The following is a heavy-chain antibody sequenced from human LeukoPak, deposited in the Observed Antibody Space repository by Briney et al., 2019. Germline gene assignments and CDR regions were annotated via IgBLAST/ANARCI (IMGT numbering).Heavy chain of an antibody. CDR3: ARGDVLRFLEWLPPPNGMDV. D-gene: IGHD3-3*01. CDR1: GYTFTSYD. CDR2: MNPNSGNT. Sequence: GASVKVSCKASGYTFTSYDINGVRQATGQELEWMGWMNPNSGNTGYAQKFQGRVTMTRNTSISTAYMELSSLRSEDTAVYYCARGDVLRFLEWLPPPNGMDVWGQGTTVTVSS. V-gene: IGHV1-8*01. J-gene: IGHJ6*02.